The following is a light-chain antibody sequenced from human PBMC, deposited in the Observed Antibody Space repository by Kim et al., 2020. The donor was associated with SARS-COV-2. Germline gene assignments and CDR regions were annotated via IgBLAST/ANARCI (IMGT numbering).Light chain of an antibody. Sequence: VSRGERATLSCRASQSVSSNLAWYQQKPGQGPRLLIYGASNRATGIPARFSGSGSGTEFTLTISSLQSEDFAVYYCQQYNNWPMYTFGQGTKLEI. CDR3: QQYNNWPMYT. J-gene: IGKJ2*01. CDR1: QSVSSN. V-gene: IGKV3-15*01. CDR2: GAS.